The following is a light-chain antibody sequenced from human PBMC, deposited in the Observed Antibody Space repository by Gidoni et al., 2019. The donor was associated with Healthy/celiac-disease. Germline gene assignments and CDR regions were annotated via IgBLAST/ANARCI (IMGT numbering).Light chain of an antibody. CDR3: QSADSSGTYAHVV. CDR1: ALPKQY. Sequence: SYELTQPPSVSVSPGQTARITCSGAALPKQYAYWYQQKPGQAPVLVIYKDSERPSGIPERFSGSSSGTTVTLTISGVQAEDEADYYCQSADSSGTYAHVVFGGGTKLTVL. CDR2: KDS. J-gene: IGLJ2*01. V-gene: IGLV3-25*02.